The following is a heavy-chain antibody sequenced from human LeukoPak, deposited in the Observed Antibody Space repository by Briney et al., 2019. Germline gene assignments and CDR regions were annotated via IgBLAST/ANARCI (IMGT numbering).Heavy chain of an antibody. CDR3: AKSIVATLRFDY. J-gene: IGHJ4*02. Sequence: PGGSLRLSCAASGFTFSSYAMSWVRQAPGKGLEWVSAMSGSGGSTYSADSVKGRFTISRDNSKNTLYLQMNSLRAEDTAVYYCAKSIVATLRFDYWGQGTLVTVSS. CDR1: GFTFSSYA. D-gene: IGHD5-12*01. V-gene: IGHV3-23*01. CDR2: MSGSGGST.